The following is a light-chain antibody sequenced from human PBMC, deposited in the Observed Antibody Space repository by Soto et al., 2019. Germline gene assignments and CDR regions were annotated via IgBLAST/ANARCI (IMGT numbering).Light chain of an antibody. Sequence: QAVLTQPACVSGSPGQSSTISFTGTSSDVGGYNYVSWYQQHPGKAPKLMIYDVSNRPSGVSNRFSGSKSGNTASLTISGLQAEDEADYYCSSYTSSSTLYVFGTGTKVTVL. V-gene: IGLV2-14*01. CDR1: SSDVGGYNY. J-gene: IGLJ1*01. CDR3: SSYTSSSTLYV. CDR2: DVS.